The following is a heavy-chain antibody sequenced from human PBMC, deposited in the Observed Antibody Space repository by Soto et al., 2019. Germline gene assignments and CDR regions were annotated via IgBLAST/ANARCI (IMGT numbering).Heavy chain of an antibody. J-gene: IGHJ4*02. CDR3: ARLDVDTAMVYSVYFDY. CDR1: GYTFTSYG. CDR2: ISAYNGNT. V-gene: IGHV1-18*01. Sequence: GASVKVSCKASGYTFTSYGISWVRQAPGQGLEWMGWISAYNGNTNYAQKLQGRVTMTTDTSTSTAYMELRSLRSDDTAVYYCARLDVDTAMVYSVYFDYWGQGTLVTSPQ. D-gene: IGHD5-18*01.